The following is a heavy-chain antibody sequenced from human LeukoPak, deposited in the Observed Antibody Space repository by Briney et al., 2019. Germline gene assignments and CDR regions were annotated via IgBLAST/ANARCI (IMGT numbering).Heavy chain of an antibody. V-gene: IGHV3-48*01. CDR1: GFTFSGYS. D-gene: IGHD4-23*01. J-gene: IGHJ4*02. Sequence: GGSLRLSCAASGFTFSGYSMNWVRQAPGKGLEWVSYISSRGTTIYYADSVKGRFTISRDNAKKSLHLQMNSLRAEDTAVYYCARDYGGSSPFDYWGQGTLVTVSS. CDR3: ARDYGGSSPFDY. CDR2: ISSRGTTI.